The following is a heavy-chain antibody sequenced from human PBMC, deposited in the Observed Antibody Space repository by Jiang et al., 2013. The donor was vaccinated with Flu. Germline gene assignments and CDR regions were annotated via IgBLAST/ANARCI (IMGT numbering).Heavy chain of an antibody. CDR2: IYYSGST. CDR1: GGSISSYY. J-gene: IGHJ4*02. V-gene: IGHV4-59*01. CDR3: ARTEGRGFDY. D-gene: IGHD1-14*01. Sequence: GPGLVKPSETLSLTCTVSGGSISSYYWSWIRQPPGKGLEWIGYIYYSGSTNYNPSLKSRVTISVDTSKNQFSLKLSSVTAADTAVYYCARTEGRGFDYWGQGTLVTVSS.